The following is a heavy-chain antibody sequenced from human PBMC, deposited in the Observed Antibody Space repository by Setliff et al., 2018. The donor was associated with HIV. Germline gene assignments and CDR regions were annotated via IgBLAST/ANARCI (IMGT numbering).Heavy chain of an antibody. J-gene: IGHJ4*01. CDR2: FYYSGST. Sequence: SETLSLTCTVSGGSISSNTAYSWAWIRQPPGKGLEWIGAFYYSGSTFYTPSLKSRLTISAATSKSQFSLKLNSLTTADTAVYYCARYRSGDSDISLDQWGHGALVTVSS. V-gene: IGHV4-39*07. CDR3: ARYRSGDSDISLDQ. CDR1: GGSISSNTAYS. D-gene: IGHD3-10*01.